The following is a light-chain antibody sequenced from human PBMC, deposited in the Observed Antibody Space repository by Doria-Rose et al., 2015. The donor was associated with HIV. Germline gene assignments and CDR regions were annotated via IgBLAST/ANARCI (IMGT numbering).Light chain of an antibody. CDR3: QQYYDTPS. J-gene: IGKJ3*01. Sequence: IRVTQSPESPGMSLGERATLNCKSNQSLLYTSKNYLAWYQQKPGQPPKLLIYWASTRQSGVPARFSGSGSGTDFTPTISSLEAEDVAVYYCQQYYDTPSFGPGTTVDIK. V-gene: IGKV4-1*01. CDR2: WAS. CDR1: QSLLYTSKNY.